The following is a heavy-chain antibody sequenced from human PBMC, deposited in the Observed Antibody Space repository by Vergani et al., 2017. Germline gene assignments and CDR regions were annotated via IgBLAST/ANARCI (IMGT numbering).Heavy chain of an antibody. V-gene: IGHV4-34*01. D-gene: IGHD2-2*01. CDR2: IYYSAST. CDR3: ARVPDLSRNYYYMDV. Sequence: QVQLQQWGAGLLKPSETLSLTCAVYGGSFSGYYWSWIRQPPGKGLEWIGSIYYSASTYYNPSLKSRVTISVDTSKNQFSLKLSSVTAADTAVYYCARVPDLSRNYYYMDVWGKGTTVTVSS. J-gene: IGHJ6*03. CDR1: GGSFSGYY.